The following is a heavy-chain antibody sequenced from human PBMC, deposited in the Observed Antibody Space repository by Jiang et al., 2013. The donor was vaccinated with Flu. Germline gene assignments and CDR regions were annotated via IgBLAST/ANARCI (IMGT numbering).Heavy chain of an antibody. D-gene: IGHD5-18*01. CDR3: ARPLLDRGYSADY. CDR1: GYNFANFW. Sequence: QLVESGAEVKKPGESLKISCQVSGYNFANFWIGWVRQMPGKGLEWMGIIYPGDSDTRYSPSFEGQVTISADKSISTAYLQWSSLRASDSAMYFCARPLLDRGYSADYWGQGTRVTVSS. CDR2: IYPGDSDT. J-gene: IGHJ4*02. V-gene: IGHV5-51*01.